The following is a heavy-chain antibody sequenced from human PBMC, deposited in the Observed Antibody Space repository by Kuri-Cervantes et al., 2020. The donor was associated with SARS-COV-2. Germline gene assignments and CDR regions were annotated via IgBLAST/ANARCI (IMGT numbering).Heavy chain of an antibody. J-gene: IGHJ6*03. CDR2: KSYDGSNK. CDR3: ARVAGQGPIYYYYMDV. V-gene: IGHV3-30-3*01. CDR1: GFTFSSYA. Sequence: GESLKISCAASGFTFSSYAMHWVRQAPGKGLEWVAVKSYDGSNKYYADSVKGRFTISRDNSKNTLYLQMNSLRGEDTAVYYCARVAGQGPIYYYYMDVWGKGTMVTVSS. D-gene: IGHD2-21*01.